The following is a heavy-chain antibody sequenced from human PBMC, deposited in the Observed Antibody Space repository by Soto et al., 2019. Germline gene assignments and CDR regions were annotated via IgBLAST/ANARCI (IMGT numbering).Heavy chain of an antibody. J-gene: IGHJ4*02. D-gene: IGHD4-17*01. CDR2: IDPSDSYT. V-gene: IGHV5-10-1*01. CDR1: GYGFTTSW. CDR3: ARHRLPLEYYFDY. Sequence: GESLKISCKGSGYGFTTSWITWVRQMPGKGLEWMGRIDPSDSYTNYSPSFQGHVTISTDKSISTAYLQWSSLKASDTAMYYCARHRLPLEYYFDYWGQGTLVTVSS.